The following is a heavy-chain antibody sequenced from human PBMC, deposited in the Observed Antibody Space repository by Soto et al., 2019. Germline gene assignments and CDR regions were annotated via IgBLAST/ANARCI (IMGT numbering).Heavy chain of an antibody. CDR2: INADNGNT. V-gene: IGHV1-3*01. CDR3: ARDWGNYYYGMDV. Sequence: QVQLVQSGAEVKKPGASVKVSCKAPGYTFTSYAMHWVRQAPGQRLEWMGWINADNGNTKYSQKFQGRVTITRDTSASTVHMEVSSLRSEDTAVYYCARDWGNYYYGMDVWGQGTTVTVSS. J-gene: IGHJ6*02. D-gene: IGHD7-27*01. CDR1: GYTFTSYA.